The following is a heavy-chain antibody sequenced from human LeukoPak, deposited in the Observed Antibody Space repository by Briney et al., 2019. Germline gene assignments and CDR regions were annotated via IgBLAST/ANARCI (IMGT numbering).Heavy chain of an antibody. CDR2: ISYDGSYK. J-gene: IGHJ4*02. CDR1: GFTFNNCG. CDR3: ARGSEDYDSSGYYYDLGDY. V-gene: IGHV3-30*03. Sequence: GGSLRLSCAASGFTFNNCGMHWVRQAPGKGLEWVAVISYDGSYKYYADSVKGRFTISRDNSKSTLFLQVSSLRTEDTAVYYCARGSEDYDSSGYYYDLGDYWGQGALVTVSS. D-gene: IGHD3-22*01.